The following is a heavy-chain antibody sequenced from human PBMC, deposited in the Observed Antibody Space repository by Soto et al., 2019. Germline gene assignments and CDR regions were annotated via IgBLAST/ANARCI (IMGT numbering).Heavy chain of an antibody. CDR2: ISAYNGNT. CDR3: ACDLVPGYTGFSDY. Sequence: QVQLVQSGAEVKKPGASVKVSCKTSGYTFSNYGINWVRQAPGQGLEWMGWISAYNGNTKFAQKLQGRVSLTTDTSSTTAYMELRSLTSDDTAVYYFACDLVPGYTGFSDYWGQGTLVTVSS. V-gene: IGHV1-18*01. D-gene: IGHD5-12*01. CDR1: GYTFSNYG. J-gene: IGHJ4*02.